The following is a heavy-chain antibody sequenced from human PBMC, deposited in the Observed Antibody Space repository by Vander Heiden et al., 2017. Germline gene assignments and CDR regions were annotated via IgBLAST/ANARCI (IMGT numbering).Heavy chain of an antibody. D-gene: IGHD2-15*01. V-gene: IGHV3-7*01. Sequence: EVQLVESGGGLVQPGGSLRLSCTASGFMCNNYWMSWVRQAPGKGLEWVANIKQDGSEKNYVDSVKGRFTISRDNAKNSLYLQMSSLRAEDTAVYYCANQYYCSGAICSFDSWGQGTLVTVSS. CDR2: IKQDGSEK. J-gene: IGHJ5*01. CDR3: ANQYYCSGAICSFDS. CDR1: GFMCNNYW.